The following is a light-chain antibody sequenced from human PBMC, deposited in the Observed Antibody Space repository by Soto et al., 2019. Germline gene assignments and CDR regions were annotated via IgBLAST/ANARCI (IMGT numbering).Light chain of an antibody. CDR3: QKYSSVCG. V-gene: IGKV1-27*01. CDR1: QGSRNF. J-gene: IGKJ3*01. CDR2: AAS. Sequence: DIQMTQSPTSLSASVGDRVTIPCRASQGSRNFVAWYQQKPGKAPKLLIYAASTLQSGVPSRFSGSGFGTDFTLTNNSLQPEDVATYSCQKYSSVCGFGPGTKVEIK.